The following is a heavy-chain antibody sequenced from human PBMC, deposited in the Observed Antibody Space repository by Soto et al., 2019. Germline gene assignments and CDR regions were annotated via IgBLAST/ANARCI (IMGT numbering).Heavy chain of an antibody. J-gene: IGHJ4*02. V-gene: IGHV1-18*01. Sequence: ASVKVSCKASGYTFTSYGISWVRQAPGQGLEWMGRISAYNGNTNYAQKLQGRVTMTTDTSTSTAYMELRSLSSDDTAVYYCSRDPGSYYYGSGAQLVFDYWGQGTLVTVSS. D-gene: IGHD3-10*01. CDR1: GYTFTSYG. CDR3: SRDPGSYYYGSGAQLVFDY. CDR2: ISAYNGNT.